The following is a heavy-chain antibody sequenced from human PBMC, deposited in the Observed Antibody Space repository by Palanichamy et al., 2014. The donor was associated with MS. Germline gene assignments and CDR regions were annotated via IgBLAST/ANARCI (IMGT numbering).Heavy chain of an antibody. V-gene: IGHV3-7*01. CDR3: ARQAPLGEDNWFDS. CDR2: TKQDGSKK. D-gene: IGHD3-10*01. CDR1: GFTFSTYW. J-gene: IGHJ5*01. Sequence: EVQLVESGGGLVQPGGSLRLSCAASGFTFSTYWMTWVRQAPGKGLEWVANTKQDGSKKYYVDSVKGRFTISRDNAKNSLYLQMSSLRADDTAVYYCARQAPLGEDNWFDSWGQGTLVTVSS.